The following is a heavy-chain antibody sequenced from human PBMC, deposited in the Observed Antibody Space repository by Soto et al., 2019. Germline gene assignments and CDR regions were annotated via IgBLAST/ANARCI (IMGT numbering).Heavy chain of an antibody. D-gene: IGHD2-2*01. CDR1: GYTFTSYD. CDR2: MNPNSGNT. V-gene: IGHV1-8*01. Sequence: ASVKVSCKASGYTFTSYDINWVRQATGQGLEWMGWMNPNSGNTGYAQKFQGRVTMTRNTSISTAYMELSSLRSEDTAVYYCARASYCSSTSCYLWLRSHWFDPWGQGTLVTVSS. J-gene: IGHJ5*02. CDR3: ARASYCSSTSCYLWLRSHWFDP.